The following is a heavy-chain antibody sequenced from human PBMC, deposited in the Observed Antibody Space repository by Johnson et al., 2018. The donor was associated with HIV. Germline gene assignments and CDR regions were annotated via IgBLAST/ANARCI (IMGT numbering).Heavy chain of an antibody. CDR2: ISYDGSNK. CDR1: GFTFSNYA. J-gene: IGHJ3*02. D-gene: IGHD4-23*01. Sequence: VQLVESGGGVVQPGRSLRLSCAASGFTFSNYAMHWVRQAPGKRLEWLAVISYDGSNKYYADSVKGRFTISRDNSKNTLYLQMNSLRAEDTAVYYCARSSTVVTPHDIWGQGTMVTVSS. CDR3: ARSSTVVTPHDI. V-gene: IGHV3-30*04.